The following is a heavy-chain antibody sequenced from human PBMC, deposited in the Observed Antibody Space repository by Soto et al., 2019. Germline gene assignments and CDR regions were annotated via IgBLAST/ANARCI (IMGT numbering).Heavy chain of an antibody. J-gene: IGHJ2*01. CDR1: GFTFSSNY. Sequence: VQLVESGGGLVQPGGSLRLSCAASGFTFSSNYMSWVRQAPGKGLEWVSVIYSGGSTYYADSVKGRFTISRDNSKNTLYLQMNSLRAEDTAVYYCARSPSGGGEPGYFDLWGRGTLVTVSS. CDR3: ARSPSGGGEPGYFDL. D-gene: IGHD1-26*01. CDR2: IYSGGST. V-gene: IGHV3-66*01.